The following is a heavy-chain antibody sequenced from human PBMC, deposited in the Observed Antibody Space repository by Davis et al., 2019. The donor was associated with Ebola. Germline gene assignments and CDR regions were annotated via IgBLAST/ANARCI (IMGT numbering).Heavy chain of an antibody. Sequence: PGGSLRLSCAASGFTFSNYNINWVRQAPGKGLEWVSSISSSGTYREYADSVKGRFTISRDNSKNSVYLQMNSLRAEDTAVYYCANTKAHSSGFEDWGQGTAVTVSS. CDR1: GFTFSNYN. V-gene: IGHV3-21*01. J-gene: IGHJ4*02. CDR3: ANTKAHSSGFED. CDR2: ISSSGTYR. D-gene: IGHD6-25*01.